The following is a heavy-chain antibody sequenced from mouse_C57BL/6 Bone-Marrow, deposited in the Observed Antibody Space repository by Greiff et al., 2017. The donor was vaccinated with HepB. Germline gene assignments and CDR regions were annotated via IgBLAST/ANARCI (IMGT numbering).Heavy chain of an antibody. CDR2: IYPGDGDT. J-gene: IGHJ2*01. V-gene: IGHV1-82*01. D-gene: IGHD4-1*01. CDR3: ARRDTNWEGVDY. CDR1: GYAFSSSW. Sequence: QVQLQQSGPELVKPGASVKISCKASGYAFSSSWMNWVKQRPGKGLEWIGRIYPGDGDTNYNGKFKGKATLTADKSSSTAYMQLSSLTSEDSAVYFCARRDTNWEGVDYWGQGTTLTVSS.